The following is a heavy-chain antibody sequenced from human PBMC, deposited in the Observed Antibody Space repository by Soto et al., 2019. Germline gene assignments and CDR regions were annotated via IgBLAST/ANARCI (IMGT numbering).Heavy chain of an antibody. CDR3: SPLTMAVAAGGGAFDI. CDR1: GFTLSNAW. J-gene: IGHJ3*02. V-gene: IGHV3-15*01. D-gene: IGHD6-19*01. CDR2: IKSKTDGGTT. Sequence: GGSLRLSCAASGFTLSNAWMSWVRQAPGKGLEWVGRIKSKTDGGTTDYAAHVKGRFTISRDDSKKTLYLQMNSQKTEDTAVYYSSPLTMAVAAGGGAFDIWGQVTMVAFSS.